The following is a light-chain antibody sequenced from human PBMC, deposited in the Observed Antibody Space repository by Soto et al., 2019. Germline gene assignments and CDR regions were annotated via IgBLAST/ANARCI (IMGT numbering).Light chain of an antibody. J-gene: IGKJ1*01. V-gene: IGKV3-20*01. Sequence: IVLTQSPGTLSLSPGERAKLFCRASQSVSNNYLAWYQQKPGQAPRLLIYGASNRATGIPDRFSGSGSGTDFTLTISRLEPEDFAVYYCQQYGSSGTFGQGTKVDIK. CDR3: QQYGSSGT. CDR1: QSVSNNY. CDR2: GAS.